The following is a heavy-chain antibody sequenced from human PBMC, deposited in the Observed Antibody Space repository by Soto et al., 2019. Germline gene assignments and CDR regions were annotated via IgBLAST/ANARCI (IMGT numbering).Heavy chain of an antibody. Sequence: SETLSLSCTVSGVSGGGFYYSWVRQSPGKGLEWIGNIYNGGTTNYNPSLKSRVAIFVDTSKNQLSVNLTSMTAADTAIYYCVQTTGWPGFEFWGQGILVTVSS. CDR3: VQTTGWPGFEF. J-gene: IGHJ4*02. CDR2: IYNGGTT. D-gene: IGHD6-19*01. CDR1: GVSGGGFY. V-gene: IGHV4-59*02.